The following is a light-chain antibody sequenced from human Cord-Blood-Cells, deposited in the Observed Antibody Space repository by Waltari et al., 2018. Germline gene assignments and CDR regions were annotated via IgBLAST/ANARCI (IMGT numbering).Light chain of an antibody. CDR3: QQRSNWLT. V-gene: IGKV3-11*01. J-gene: IGKJ4*01. CDR2: DAT. Sequence: EIVLTQSPATLSLSPGERATLSCRASQSVSSHLAWYQKKPGQAPRLLIYDATNRATGIPARFSGSGSGTDFTLTISSLEPEDFAVYYCQQRSNWLTFGGGTKVEIK. CDR1: QSVSSH.